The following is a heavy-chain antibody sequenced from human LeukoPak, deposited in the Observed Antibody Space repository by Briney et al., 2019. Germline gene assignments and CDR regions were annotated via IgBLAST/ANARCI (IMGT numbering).Heavy chain of an antibody. V-gene: IGHV3-64D*09. D-gene: IGHD2-2*01. CDR2: ISSNGGST. CDR1: GFTFSGYA. J-gene: IGHJ4*02. CDR3: VKGYCSSISCFGDY. Sequence: GGSLRLSCSASGFTFSGYAMHWVRQAPGKGLEYVSAISSNGGSTYYADSVKGRFTISRDNSKNTLYLQMSSLRAEDTAMYYCVKGYCSSISCFGDYWGQGTLVTFSS.